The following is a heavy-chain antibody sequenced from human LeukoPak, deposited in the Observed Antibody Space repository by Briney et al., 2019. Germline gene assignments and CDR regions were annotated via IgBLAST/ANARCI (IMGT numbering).Heavy chain of an antibody. CDR2: IYPGDSDT. V-gene: IGHV5-51*01. Sequence: GESLKISCKGSGYSFTSYWIGWVRQMPGKGLEWMGIIYPGDSDTRYSPSFQGQVTISADKSISTAYLQWSSLKASDTATYYCARLAAGTYPYYYYYYYMDVWGKGTTVTVSS. D-gene: IGHD6-13*01. J-gene: IGHJ6*03. CDR1: GYSFTSYW. CDR3: ARLAAGTYPYYYYYYYMDV.